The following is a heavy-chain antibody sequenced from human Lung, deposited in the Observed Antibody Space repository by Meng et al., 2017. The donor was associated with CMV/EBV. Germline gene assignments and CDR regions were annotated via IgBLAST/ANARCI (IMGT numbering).Heavy chain of an antibody. CDR2: IITDTGVP. J-gene: IGHJ4*02. CDR3: ARWSGRDRNFDY. CDR1: GYTFTSHA. Sequence: QVQLVQSGSELKKPGASVTVSCKASGYTFTSHAINWARQTPGQGLEWMGWIITDTGVPTYDQAFTGRFVFPLDTSVSTTYLQISSLKAEDTAVYFCARWSGRDRNFDYWGQGTLVTVSS. D-gene: IGHD3-3*01. V-gene: IGHV7-4-1*02.